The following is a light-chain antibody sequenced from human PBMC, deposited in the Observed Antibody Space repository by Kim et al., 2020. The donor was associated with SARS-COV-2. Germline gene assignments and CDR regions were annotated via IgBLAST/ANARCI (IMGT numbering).Light chain of an antibody. CDR2: GKY. Sequence: AFGQTVRLPCQGDSLRKCYATCYQQRPGQAPTLVLYGKYDRPSGIPDRFSGSASGNTASLTITGAQAEDEGDYYCSSRDSSGDHVVFGGGTQLTVL. CDR1: SLRKCY. CDR3: SSRDSSGDHVV. V-gene: IGLV3-19*01. J-gene: IGLJ3*02.